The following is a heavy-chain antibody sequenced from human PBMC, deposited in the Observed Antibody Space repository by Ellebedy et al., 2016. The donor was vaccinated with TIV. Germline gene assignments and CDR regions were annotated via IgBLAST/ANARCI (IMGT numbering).Heavy chain of an antibody. V-gene: IGHV3-74*01. J-gene: IGHJ3*02. CDR1: GFIFSGYG. CDR2: INSDGSDT. D-gene: IGHD2-8*02. CDR3: AAVQYWEAVFDM. Sequence: GESLKISCAASGFIFSGYGMHWVRQAPGQGLVWVSRINSDGSDTDYADSVRGRFTISSDNAKNTLYLQMNSLRAEDTAVYYCAAVQYWEAVFDMWGQGTMVTVSS.